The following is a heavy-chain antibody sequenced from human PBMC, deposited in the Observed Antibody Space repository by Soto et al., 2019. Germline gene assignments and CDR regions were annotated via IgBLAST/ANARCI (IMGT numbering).Heavy chain of an antibody. CDR2: IYYSGIT. V-gene: IGHV4-39*01. J-gene: IGHJ4*02. Sequence: SDTLSLTSTVTSDSTSSRSYYLVRLLHPPGKRLERIGRIYYSGITYNNPSIRSRVSMSFEKSKDQFSLKLKSVTAADTALYFCARQRTSVVTQAYFEVWGPGALVTVSS. D-gene: IGHD2-21*02. CDR1: SDSTSSRSYY. CDR3: ARQRTSVVTQAYFEV.